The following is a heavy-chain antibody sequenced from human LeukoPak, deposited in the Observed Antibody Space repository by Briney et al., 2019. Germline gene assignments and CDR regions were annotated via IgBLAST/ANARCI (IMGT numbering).Heavy chain of an antibody. J-gene: IGHJ4*02. CDR2: IKPNSGAT. D-gene: IGHD2-2*01. Sequence: GASMKVSCKASGYSFTGYYIHWVRQAPGQGLEWMGWIKPNSGATKYAQKFQGRVTMTRDTSISTAYMELSRLRSDDTAVYYCERDYCSKTSCFDYWGQGTLVTVSS. CDR3: ERDYCSKTSCFDY. V-gene: IGHV1-2*02. CDR1: GYSFTGYY.